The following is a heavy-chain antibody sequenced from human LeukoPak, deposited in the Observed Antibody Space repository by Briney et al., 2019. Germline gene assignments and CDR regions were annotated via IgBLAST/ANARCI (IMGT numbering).Heavy chain of an antibody. J-gene: IGHJ6*02. Sequence: ASVKVSCKASGYTFTSYAISWVRQAPGQGLEWMGGIIPIFGTANYAQKFQGRVTITADESTSTAYMELSSLRSEDTAVYYCARGDIVVVPAAIYEGDLYYYYGMDVWGQGTTVTVSS. V-gene: IGHV1-69*13. CDR3: ARGDIVVVPAAIYEGDLYYYYGMDV. CDR2: IIPIFGTA. CDR1: GYTFTSYA. D-gene: IGHD2-2*01.